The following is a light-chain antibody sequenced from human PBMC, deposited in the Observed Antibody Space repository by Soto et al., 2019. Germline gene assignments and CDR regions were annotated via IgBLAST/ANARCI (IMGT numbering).Light chain of an antibody. J-gene: IGKJ4*01. CDR2: GAS. CDR3: QQYNSWPLT. V-gene: IGKV3-15*01. Sequence: EIVMTQSPSTLSVSPGERATLSCRASQSIRSNLAWYQQKPGQAPRLLIYGASTRATGIPARFSGSGSGIEFTLTISSLQSEDFAVYYCQQYNSWPLTFGGGTKVDIK. CDR1: QSIRSN.